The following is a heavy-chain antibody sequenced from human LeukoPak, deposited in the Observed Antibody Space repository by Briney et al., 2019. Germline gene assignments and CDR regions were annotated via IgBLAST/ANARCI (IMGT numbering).Heavy chain of an antibody. J-gene: IGHJ4*02. CDR2: ISSSSSYI. CDR3: ARDYYGDYALDY. Sequence: GGSLRLSCAASGLTFSSYSMNWVRHAPGKGLEWVSSISSSSSYIYYADSVKGRFTITRDNAKNSLYLQMNSLRAEDTAVYYCARDYYGDYALDYWGQGTLVTVSS. CDR1: GLTFSSYS. V-gene: IGHV3-21*01. D-gene: IGHD4-17*01.